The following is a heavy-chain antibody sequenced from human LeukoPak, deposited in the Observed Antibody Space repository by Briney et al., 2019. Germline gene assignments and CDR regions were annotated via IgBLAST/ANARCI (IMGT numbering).Heavy chain of an antibody. D-gene: IGHD2-2*02. CDR1: GGSISSGSYY. Sequence: SQTLSLTCTVSGGSISSGSYYWSWIRQPAGKGLEWIGRIYTSGSTNYNPSLKSRVTISVDTSKNQFSLKLSSVTAADTAVYYCARGRGCSSTSCYTGYYYYMDVWGKGTTVTVSS. J-gene: IGHJ6*03. CDR2: IYTSGST. V-gene: IGHV4-61*02. CDR3: ARGRGCSSTSCYTGYYYYMDV.